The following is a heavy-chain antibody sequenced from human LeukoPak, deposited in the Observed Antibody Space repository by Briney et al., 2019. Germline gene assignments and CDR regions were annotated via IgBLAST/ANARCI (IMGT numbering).Heavy chain of an antibody. CDR3: AKEGIAALESPDY. J-gene: IGHJ4*02. CDR1: GFTFNSYA. V-gene: IGHV3-23*01. Sequence: GGSLRLSCAASGFTFNSYAMSWVRQAPGKGLEWVSAISGSGDYTYYADSVKGRLTISRDNSKNTLYLQMNSLRAEDTAVYYCAKEGIAALESPDYWGQGTLVTVSS. D-gene: IGHD6-13*01. CDR2: ISGSGDYT.